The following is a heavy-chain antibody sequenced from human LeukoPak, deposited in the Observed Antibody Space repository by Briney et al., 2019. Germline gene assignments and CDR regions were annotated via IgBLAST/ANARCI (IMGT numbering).Heavy chain of an antibody. CDR2: ISVGAEYI. V-gene: IGHV3-23*01. D-gene: IGHD3-3*01. Sequence: GGSLRLSCAASGFTFSTYVMNWFRQAPGKGLEWVSTISVGAEYIFYADSVKGRFTISRDDSNNALYLQMHSLRAEDTALYYCASGPPFLKYFEYWGQGTLVTVSA. CDR3: ASGPPFLKYFEY. CDR1: GFTFSTYV. J-gene: IGHJ4*02.